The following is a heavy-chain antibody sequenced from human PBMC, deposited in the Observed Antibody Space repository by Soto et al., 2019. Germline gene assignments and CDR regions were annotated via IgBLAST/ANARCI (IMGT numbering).Heavy chain of an antibody. V-gene: IGHV1-69*04. Sequence: SVKGSCKASGGTFSSYTISWVRQAPGQGLEWMGRIIPILGIANYAQKFQGRVTITADKSTSTAYMELSSLRSEDTAVYYCARDLFAVTTPSPAFDYWGQGTLVTSPQ. CDR1: GGTFSSYT. J-gene: IGHJ4*02. CDR2: IIPILGIA. CDR3: ARDLFAVTTPSPAFDY. D-gene: IGHD4-17*01.